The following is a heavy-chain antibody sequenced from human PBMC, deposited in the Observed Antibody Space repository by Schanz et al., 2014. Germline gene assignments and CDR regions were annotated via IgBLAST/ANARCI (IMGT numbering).Heavy chain of an antibody. V-gene: IGHV3-7*03. CDR1: GFTFSDHW. D-gene: IGHD5-12*01. Sequence: VQLVESGGALVQPGGSLRLSCSASGFTFSDHWMSWVRQPPGKGLEWVANIKGDSSEKNYVDSVKGRFTLSRDNAKKTMDRQMNSLRVEDTAVYYCARDPNSVNEIDYWGQGPLVTVSS. CDR3: ARDPNSVNEIDY. J-gene: IGHJ4*02. CDR2: IKGDSSEK.